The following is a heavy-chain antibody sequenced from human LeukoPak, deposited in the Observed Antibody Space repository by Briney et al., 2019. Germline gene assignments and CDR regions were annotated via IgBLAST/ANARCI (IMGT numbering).Heavy chain of an antibody. V-gene: IGHV3-23*01. CDR1: GFTFSSYA. CDR2: ISGSGGST. CDR3: AKELYYHGLFDWLFDY. Sequence: PGRSLRLSCAASGFTFSSYAMHWVRQAPGKGLEWVSAISGSGGSTHYADSVKGRFTISRDNSKNTLYLQMNSLRAEDTAVYYCAKELYYHGLFDWLFDYWGQGTLVTVSS. D-gene: IGHD3-9*01. J-gene: IGHJ4*02.